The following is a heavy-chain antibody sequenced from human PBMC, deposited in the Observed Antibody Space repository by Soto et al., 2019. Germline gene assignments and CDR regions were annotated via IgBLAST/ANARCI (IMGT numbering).Heavy chain of an antibody. D-gene: IGHD3-3*01. CDR1: GGSISSSNW. V-gene: IGHV4-4*02. CDR2: IYHSGST. Sequence: PSETLSLTCAVSGGSISSSNWWSWVRQPPGKGLEWIGEIYHSGSTNYNPSLKSRVTISVDKSKNQFSLKLSSVTAADTAVYYCARGGSITIFGVVPPHQGMDVWGQGTTVTVSS. J-gene: IGHJ6*02. CDR3: ARGGSITIFGVVPPHQGMDV.